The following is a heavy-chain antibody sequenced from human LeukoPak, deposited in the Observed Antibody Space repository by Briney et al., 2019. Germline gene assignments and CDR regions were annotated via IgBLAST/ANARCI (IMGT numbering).Heavy chain of an antibody. V-gene: IGHV4-31*11. CDR3: ARGSLPSWFDP. J-gene: IGHJ5*02. Sequence: SETLSLTCAVSGASISSFGYYWSWVRQHPGKGLGWIGCIYYSGSTYYNPSLKSRAAISVDTSKSHFSLKLSSVTAADTAVYFCARGSLPSWFDPWGQGTLVTVSS. CDR1: GASISSFGYY. CDR2: IYYSGST. D-gene: IGHD1-26*01.